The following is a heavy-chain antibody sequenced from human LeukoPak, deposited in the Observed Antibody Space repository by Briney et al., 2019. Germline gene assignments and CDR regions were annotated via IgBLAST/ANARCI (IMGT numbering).Heavy chain of an antibody. CDR1: GFIFSNYA. CDR3: ARGPAAAGTLFHYYGMDV. D-gene: IGHD6-13*01. Sequence: PGGSLRLSCAASGFIFSNYALMWLRQSPGKGLEWVSAIRGSGGGTFYADSVKGRFTISRDNAKNSLYLQMNSLRAEDTAVYYCARGPAAAGTLFHYYGMDVWGQGTTVTVSS. CDR2: IRGSGGGT. J-gene: IGHJ6*02. V-gene: IGHV3-23*01.